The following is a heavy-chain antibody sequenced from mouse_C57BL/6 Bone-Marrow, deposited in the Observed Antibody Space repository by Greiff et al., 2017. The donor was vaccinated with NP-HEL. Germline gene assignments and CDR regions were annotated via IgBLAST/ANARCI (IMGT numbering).Heavy chain of an antibody. D-gene: IGHD1-1*01. J-gene: IGHJ3*01. Sequence: QVQLQQPGAELVRPGSSVKLSCKASGYTFTSYWMHWVKQRPIQGLEWIGNIDPSDSETPYNQKFKDKATLTVDKSSSTAYMQLSSLTSEDSAVYYCARGLLLRRVLAYWGQGTLVTVSA. CDR3: ARGLLLRRVLAY. CDR2: IDPSDSET. V-gene: IGHV1-52*01. CDR1: GYTFTSYW.